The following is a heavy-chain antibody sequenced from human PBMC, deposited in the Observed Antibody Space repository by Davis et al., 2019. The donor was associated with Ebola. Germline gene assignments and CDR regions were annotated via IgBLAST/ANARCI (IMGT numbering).Heavy chain of an antibody. D-gene: IGHD3-22*01. CDR3: ASNVYDSSGYYYVRPYYGMDV. CDR1: GFTFSSYW. J-gene: IGHJ6*02. Sequence: AGSLRLSCAASGFTFSSYWMSWVRQAPGQGLEWVTNIKQDGSEKYYVDSVKGRFTISRDNAKNSLYLQMNSLRAEDTAVYYCASNVYDSSGYYYVRPYYGMDVWGQGTTVTVSS. V-gene: IGHV3-7*01. CDR2: IKQDGSEK.